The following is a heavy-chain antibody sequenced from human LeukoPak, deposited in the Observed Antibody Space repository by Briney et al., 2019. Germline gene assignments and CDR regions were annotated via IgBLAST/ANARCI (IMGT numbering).Heavy chain of an antibody. CDR3: ARMGWFGELSHYYCYYMDV. D-gene: IGHD3-10*01. V-gene: IGHV4-59*01. CDR2: IYYSGST. J-gene: IGHJ6*03. Sequence: SETLSLTCTVSGGSISSYYWSWIRQPPGKGLEWIGYIYYSGSTNYNPSLKSRVTISVDTSKNQFSLKLSSVTAADTAVYYCARMGWFGELSHYYCYYMDVWGKGTTVTVSS. CDR1: GGSISSYY.